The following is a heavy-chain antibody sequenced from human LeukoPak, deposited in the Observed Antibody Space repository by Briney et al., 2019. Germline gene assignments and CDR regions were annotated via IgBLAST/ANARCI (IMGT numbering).Heavy chain of an antibody. CDR3: ASQLRDYYLRWFEP. Sequence: GGSMRLSCAASGFTFSSYEMNWVRQAPGKGLEWVSYISSSGSTIYYADSVKGRFTISRDNAKNSLYLQMNSLRAEDTAVYYCASQLRDYYLRWFEPWGQGTLVTVSS. J-gene: IGHJ5*02. CDR1: GFTFSSYE. CDR2: ISSSGSTI. V-gene: IGHV3-48*03. D-gene: IGHD4-17*01.